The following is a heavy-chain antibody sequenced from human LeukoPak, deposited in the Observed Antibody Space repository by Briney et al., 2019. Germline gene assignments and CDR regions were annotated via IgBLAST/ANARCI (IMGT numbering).Heavy chain of an antibody. Sequence: GASVKVSCKASGYTFTSYGISWVRQAPGQGLEWMGWISAYNGNTNYAQKLQGRVTMTTDTSTSTAYMELRSLRSDDTAVYYCVLKISPGGYYGMDVWGQGTTVTVSS. V-gene: IGHV1-18*01. D-gene: IGHD3-9*01. J-gene: IGHJ6*02. CDR3: VLKISPGGYYGMDV. CDR2: ISAYNGNT. CDR1: GYTFTSYG.